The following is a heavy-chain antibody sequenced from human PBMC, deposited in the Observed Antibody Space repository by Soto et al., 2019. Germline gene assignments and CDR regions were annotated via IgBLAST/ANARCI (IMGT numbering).Heavy chain of an antibody. Sequence: SETLSLTCTVSGGSISSSSYYWGWIRQPPGKGLEWIGSIYYSGSTYYNPSLKSRVTISVDTSKNQFSLKLSSVTAADTAVYYCARERYYGMDVWGQGTTVTVSS. V-gene: IGHV4-39*07. J-gene: IGHJ6*02. CDR1: GGSISSSSYY. CDR2: IYYSGST. CDR3: ARERYYGMDV.